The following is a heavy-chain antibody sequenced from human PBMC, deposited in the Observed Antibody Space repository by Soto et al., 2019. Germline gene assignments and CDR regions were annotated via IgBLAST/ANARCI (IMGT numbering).Heavy chain of an antibody. CDR2: SYPLFGSA. D-gene: IGHD3-22*01. CDR3: AGYMIVVVRGTAAFDI. CDR1: GGTFSSYA. Sequence: QVQLVQSGAEVKKPGSSVKVSCKASGGTFSSYAISWVRQAPGQGLEWMGGSYPLFGSANNAQKLQGRVTITADESTSTAYMELSSLRSEDTAVYYCAGYMIVVVRGTAAFDIWGQGTMVTVSS. V-gene: IGHV1-69*01. J-gene: IGHJ3*02.